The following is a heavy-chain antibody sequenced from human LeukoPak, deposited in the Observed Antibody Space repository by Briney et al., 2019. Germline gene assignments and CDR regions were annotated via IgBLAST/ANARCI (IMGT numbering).Heavy chain of an antibody. Sequence: PGGSLRLSCAAFGFTFSNYHMNWVRQAPGKGLEWLSYIHSTSGSMHYADSVKGRFTISRDNAKNSLYLQMNSLRAEDTAVYYCSRVVQDVTGADYWGQGTLVIVSS. J-gene: IGHJ4*02. CDR3: SRVVQDVTGADY. CDR1: GFTFSNYH. CDR2: IHSTSGSM. D-gene: IGHD3-9*01. V-gene: IGHV3-48*01.